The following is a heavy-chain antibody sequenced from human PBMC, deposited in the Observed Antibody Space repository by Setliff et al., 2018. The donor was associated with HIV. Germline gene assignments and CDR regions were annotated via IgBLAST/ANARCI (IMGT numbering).Heavy chain of an antibody. Sequence: SETLSLTCAVYGVSLSGHYWTWIRQPPGKGLEWIGEINHSGSTSYSPSLKSRVTISVDTSKNQFSLKVRSVTAVDTAVYYCASRENPSGGYPKGWFDPWSQGSLVTVSS. D-gene: IGHD2-15*01. CDR3: ASRENPSGGYPKGWFDP. CDR2: INHSGST. CDR1: GVSLSGHY. V-gene: IGHV4-34*01. J-gene: IGHJ5*02.